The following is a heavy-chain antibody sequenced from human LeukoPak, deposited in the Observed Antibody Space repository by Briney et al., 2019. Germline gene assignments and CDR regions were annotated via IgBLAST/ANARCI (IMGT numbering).Heavy chain of an antibody. Sequence: PSETLSLTCSVSGDSITGYYWSWIRQPAGKGLEWIGRIYTSGSTNYNPSLKSRVTMSVDTSKNQFSLKLSSVTAADTAVYYCASYGDYGGNSVDYWGQGTLVTVSS. V-gene: IGHV4-4*07. CDR2: IYTSGST. CDR3: ASYGDYGGNSVDY. CDR1: GDSITGYY. D-gene: IGHD4-23*01. J-gene: IGHJ4*02.